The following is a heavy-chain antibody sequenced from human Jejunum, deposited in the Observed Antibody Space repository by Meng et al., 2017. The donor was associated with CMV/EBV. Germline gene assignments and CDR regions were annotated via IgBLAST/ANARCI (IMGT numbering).Heavy chain of an antibody. D-gene: IGHD4/OR15-4a*01. V-gene: IGHV1-46*01. J-gene: IGHJ6*02. CDR1: VYIFTDYY. CDR3: AKEGVLYGMDV. Sequence: CQASVYIFTDYYIHWVRQAPGQGLEWMALINPSGYNTNYTQKFQGRITVTRDTSTRTVYMELNNLTFEDTAVYYCAKEGVLYGMDVWGQGTTVTVSS. CDR2: INPSGYNT.